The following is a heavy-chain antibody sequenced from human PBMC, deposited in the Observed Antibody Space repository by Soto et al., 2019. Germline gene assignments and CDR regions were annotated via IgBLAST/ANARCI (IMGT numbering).Heavy chain of an antibody. CDR3: ARDHTVTTPYYYYGMDV. CDR2: ISSSSSTI. J-gene: IGHJ6*02. V-gene: IGHV3-48*02. D-gene: IGHD4-17*01. CDR1: GFTFRSYS. Sequence: EVQLVESGGGLVQPGGSLRLSCAAFGFTFRSYSMNWVRQAPGKGLEWVSYISSSSSTIYYADSVKGRFTISRDNAKNSLYLQMNSLRDEDTAVYYCARDHTVTTPYYYYGMDVWGQGTTVTVSS.